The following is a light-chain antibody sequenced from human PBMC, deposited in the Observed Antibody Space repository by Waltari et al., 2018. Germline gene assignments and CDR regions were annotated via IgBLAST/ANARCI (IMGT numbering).Light chain of an antibody. J-gene: IGLJ1*01. CDR2: RNN. CDR3: AAWDDSLSVPYV. V-gene: IGLV1-47*01. CDR1: SPTLGSNY. Sequence: QSVLTQPPSASGTPGQRLTISCSGRSPTLGSNYVYWYQQHPGTAPKLLIYRNNQRPSGVPDRFAGSKSGTSASLAISGLRSEDEADYYCAAWDDSLSVPYVFGTGTKVTVL.